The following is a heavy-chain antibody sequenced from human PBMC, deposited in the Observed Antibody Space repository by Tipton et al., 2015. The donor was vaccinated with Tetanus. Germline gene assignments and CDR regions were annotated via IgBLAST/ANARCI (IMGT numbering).Heavy chain of an antibody. CDR3: ARGHFGSRVVAPFDY. V-gene: IGHV4-34*01. CDR1: GGSFSGYY. CDR2: INHSGST. D-gene: IGHD3-3*02. Sequence: GLVKPSETLSLTCAVYGGSFSGYYWSWIRQPPGKGLEWIGEINHSGSTNYNPSLKSRVTISVDTSKNQFSLKLSSVTAADTAVYYCARGHFGSRVVAPFDYWGQGTLVTVSS. J-gene: IGHJ4*02.